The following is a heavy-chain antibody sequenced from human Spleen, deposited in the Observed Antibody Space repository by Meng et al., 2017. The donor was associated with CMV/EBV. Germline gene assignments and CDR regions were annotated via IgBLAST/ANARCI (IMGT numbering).Heavy chain of an antibody. CDR1: GYTFTSYG. Sequence: ASVKVSCKASGYTFTSYGISWVRQAPGQGLEWMGWISAYNGNTNYAQKLQGRVTMTTDTSTSTAYMELRKPRSDDTAVYYCARGLGGATSSWFDPWGQGTLVTVSS. D-gene: IGHD1-26*01. CDR3: ARGLGGATSSWFDP. J-gene: IGHJ5*02. CDR2: ISAYNGNT. V-gene: IGHV1-18*01.